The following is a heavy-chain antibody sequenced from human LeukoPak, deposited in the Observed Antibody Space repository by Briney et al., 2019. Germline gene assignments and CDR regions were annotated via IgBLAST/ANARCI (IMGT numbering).Heavy chain of an antibody. J-gene: IGHJ3*02. CDR3: ARIYYDSGAYYRRAFDI. V-gene: IGHV4-59*01. CDR1: GGSISTYY. CDR2: IYNSGST. Sequence: RPSETLSLTGTVAGGSISTYYWSWHRQPPGKQLEWIAYIYNSGSTNYNASLKCRVTISVDTTKNQFSLRLSSVTAAGTAVYYCARIYYDSGAYYRRAFDIWGQGTMVSVSS. D-gene: IGHD3-22*01.